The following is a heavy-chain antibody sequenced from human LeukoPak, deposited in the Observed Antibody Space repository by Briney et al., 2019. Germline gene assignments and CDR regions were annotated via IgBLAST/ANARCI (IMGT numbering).Heavy chain of an antibody. CDR2: IYSAGTGT. CDR1: GFTISSYW. D-gene: IGHD5-18*01. J-gene: IGHJ4*02. Sequence: QPGGSLRLSCAASGFTISSYWMHRVRQAPGKGLVWVSRIYSAGTGTGYADSVKGRFTISRDNAKNTLYLQMTSLRAEDTAVYYCAGGSATAPDFWGQGTLVTVSS. V-gene: IGHV3-74*01. CDR3: AGGSATAPDF.